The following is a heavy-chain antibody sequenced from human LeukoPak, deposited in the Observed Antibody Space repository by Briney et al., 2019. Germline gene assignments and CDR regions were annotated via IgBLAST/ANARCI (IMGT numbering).Heavy chain of an antibody. V-gene: IGHV1-2*02. CDR1: GYTFTGYY. CDR2: INPNTDGT. J-gene: IGHJ6*02. D-gene: IGHD6-13*01. Sequence: GASVKVSCKAFGYTFTGYYLHWVRQAPRQGLEWMGWINPNTDGTNYAQKFQGRVAMTRDTSINTAYMELTSLTSDDTAVYYCARDQTSNWYRAKYYYGVDVWGQGTTVTVSS. CDR3: ARDQTSNWYRAKYYYGVDV.